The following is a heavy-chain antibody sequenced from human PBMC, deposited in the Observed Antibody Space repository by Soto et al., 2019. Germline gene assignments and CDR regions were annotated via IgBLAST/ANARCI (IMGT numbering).Heavy chain of an antibody. CDR3: AKDAPRGYYDSSGYSPVDI. D-gene: IGHD3-22*01. Sequence: GGSLRLSCAASGFTFSSYSMNWVRQAPGKGLEWVSSISSSSSYIYYADSVKGRFTISRDNAKNSLYLQMNSLRAEDTAVYYCAKDAPRGYYDSSGYSPVDIWGQGTMVTVSS. J-gene: IGHJ3*02. V-gene: IGHV3-21*01. CDR1: GFTFSSYS. CDR2: ISSSSSYI.